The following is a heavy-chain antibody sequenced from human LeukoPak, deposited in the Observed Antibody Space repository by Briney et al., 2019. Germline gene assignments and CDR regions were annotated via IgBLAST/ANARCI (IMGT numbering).Heavy chain of an antibody. CDR1: GFTFSDYY. J-gene: IGHJ4*02. D-gene: IGHD3-22*01. CDR2: ISSSGSTI. CDR3: ARISYYYDSSGYYYKDY. Sequence: GGSLRLSCAASGFTFSDYYMSWIRQAPGKGLEWVSYISSSGSTIYYADSVKGRFTISRDNAKNSLYLQMNSLRAEDTALYYCARISYYYDSSGYYYKDYWGQGTLVTVSS. V-gene: IGHV3-11*01.